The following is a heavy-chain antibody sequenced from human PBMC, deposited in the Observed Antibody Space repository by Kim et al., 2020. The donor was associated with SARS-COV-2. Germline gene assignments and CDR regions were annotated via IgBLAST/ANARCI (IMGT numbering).Heavy chain of an antibody. CDR3: ARVPEGLTGNNALVT. CDR1: GGTFSRYA. V-gene: IGHV1-69*13. D-gene: IGHD3-9*01. J-gene: IGHJ3*01. CDR2: TIPMFGTA. Sequence: SVKVSCKASGGTFSRYAITWVRQAPGQGLEWMGATIPMFGTASYAQKFQGRVTITADESTTTAYMEVTRLRSEDTGIYFCARVPEGLTGNNALVTWGQGTRIIVSS.